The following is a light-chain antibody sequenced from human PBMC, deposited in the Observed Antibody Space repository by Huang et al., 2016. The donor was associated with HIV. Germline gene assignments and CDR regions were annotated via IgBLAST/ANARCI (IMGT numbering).Light chain of an antibody. J-gene: IGKJ5*01. CDR3: QQFNSYPLA. Sequence: IQLTQSPSSLSASVGDRVTITCRASQAINNYLAWYQQKPVTAPKLLIHGASTLQSGVPSRFSGGGSGTDYTLTISGLQPEDLATYYCQQFNSYPLAFGQGTRLEIK. CDR1: QAINNY. CDR2: GAS. V-gene: IGKV1-9*01.